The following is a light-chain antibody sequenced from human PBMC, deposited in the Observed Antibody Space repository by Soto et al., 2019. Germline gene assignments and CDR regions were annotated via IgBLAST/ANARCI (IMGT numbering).Light chain of an antibody. CDR1: SSDVGGYNY. CDR3: CSYTRTSNHYF. CDR2: DVT. Sequence: QSVLTQPRSVSGSPGQSVTISCTGTSSDVGGYNYVSWYQQYPGKAPKLMIYDVTKRPSGVPDRFSGSKSGNTASLSISGLQAEDEADYYCCSYTRTSNHYFFGSGTKVTVL. V-gene: IGLV2-11*01. J-gene: IGLJ1*01.